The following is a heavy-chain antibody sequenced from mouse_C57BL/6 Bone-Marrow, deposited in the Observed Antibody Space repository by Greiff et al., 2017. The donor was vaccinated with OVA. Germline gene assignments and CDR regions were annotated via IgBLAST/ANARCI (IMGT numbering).Heavy chain of an antibody. CDR3: ARDRFYGSSPWYFDV. V-gene: IGHV1-53*01. D-gene: IGHD1-1*01. CDR2: INPSNGGT. Sequence: VQLQQPGTELVKPGASVKLSCKASGYTFTSYWMHWVQQRPGQGLEWIGNINPSNGGTNYNEKFKSKATLTVDKSSSTAYMQLSSLTSEDSAVYYGARDRFYGSSPWYFDVWGTGTTVTVSS. J-gene: IGHJ1*03. CDR1: GYTFTSYW.